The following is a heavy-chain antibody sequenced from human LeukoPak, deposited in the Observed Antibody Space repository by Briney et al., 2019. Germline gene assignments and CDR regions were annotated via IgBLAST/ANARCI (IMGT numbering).Heavy chain of an antibody. D-gene: IGHD3-3*01. V-gene: IGHV4-59*01. CDR3: ARAWSGYLGYYYYMDV. Sequence: SETLSLTCTVSGGSINSFYWSWIRQPPGGGLEWIGYIYYSGTTNYNPSLKSRVTISVDASKNQFSLWLSSVTAADTAVYYCARAWSGYLGYYYYMDVWGKETTVTVSS. J-gene: IGHJ6*03. CDR1: GGSINSFY. CDR2: IYYSGTT.